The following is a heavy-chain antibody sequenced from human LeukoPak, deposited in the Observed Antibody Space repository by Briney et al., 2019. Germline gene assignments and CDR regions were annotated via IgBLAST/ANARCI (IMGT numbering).Heavy chain of an antibody. CDR2: IYYSGTT. CDR3: VRVIGAPNYYYYMDV. CDR1: GGSISNYY. Sequence: PSETLSLTCTLSGGSISNYYWGWIRQPPGKGLEWIGSIYYSGTTYYNPSLKSRVTISGDTSKNQFSLKLSSVTAADTAVYYCVRVIGAPNYYYYMDVWGKGTTVTVSS. V-gene: IGHV4-39*07. J-gene: IGHJ6*03. D-gene: IGHD3-22*01.